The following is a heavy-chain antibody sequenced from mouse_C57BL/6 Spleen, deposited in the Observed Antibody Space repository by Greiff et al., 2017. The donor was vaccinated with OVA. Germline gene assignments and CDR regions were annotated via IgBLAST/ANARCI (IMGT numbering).Heavy chain of an antibody. CDR1: GFNIKDYY. D-gene: IGHD1-1*01. CDR2: IDPEDGET. J-gene: IGHJ4*01. CDR3: ARRITTVSYAMDY. V-gene: IGHV14-2*01. Sequence: EVKLVESGAELVKPGASVKLSCTASGFNIKDYYMHWVKQRTEQGLEWIGRIDPEDGETKYAPKFQGKATITADTSSNTAYLQLSSLTSEDTAVYYCARRITTVSYAMDYWGQGTSVTVSS.